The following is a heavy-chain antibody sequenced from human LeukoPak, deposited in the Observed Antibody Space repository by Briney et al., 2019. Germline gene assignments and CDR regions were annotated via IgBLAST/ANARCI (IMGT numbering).Heavy chain of an antibody. D-gene: IGHD6-19*01. CDR2: ISYDGSNK. Sequence: GGSLRLSCAASGFTFSSYAMHWVRQAPGKGLEGVAVISYDGSNKYYADSVKGRFTISRDNSKNTLYLQMNSLRAEDTAVYYCARDRAVAGSLGRYYYYYGMDVWGQGTTVTVSS. CDR3: ARDRAVAGSLGRYYYYYGMDV. V-gene: IGHV3-30*04. J-gene: IGHJ6*02. CDR1: GFTFSSYA.